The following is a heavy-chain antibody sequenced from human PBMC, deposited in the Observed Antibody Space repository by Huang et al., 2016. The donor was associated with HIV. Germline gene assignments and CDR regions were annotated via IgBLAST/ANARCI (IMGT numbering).Heavy chain of an antibody. CDR2: VNHGGST. D-gene: IGHD6-19*01. V-gene: IGHV4-34*01. CDR3: ATSRSGSGWFLDI. Sequence: VLCCFLHGYYWNGLRQCPGRGLELIGEVNHGGSTKYNPSLKSRVTISVDTSKIQVSLNLTSVTATDTADYYCATSRSGSGWFLDIWGRGTLVSVS. J-gene: IGHJ2*01. CDR1: CCFLHGYY.